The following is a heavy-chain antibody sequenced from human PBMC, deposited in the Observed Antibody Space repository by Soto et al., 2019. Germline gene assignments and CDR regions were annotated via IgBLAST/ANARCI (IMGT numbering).Heavy chain of an antibody. D-gene: IGHD6-25*01. J-gene: IGHJ4*02. Sequence: QITLKESGPTLVKPTQTLTLTCSLSGFSLTTNGVGVGWILQPPGKALEWLALIYWDDDKRYSPSLESRLTINKDTTKNQVVLTMTNMDPVDTATYYCAHRRPGYYFDYWGPGTLVTVSS. V-gene: IGHV2-5*02. CDR2: IYWDDDK. CDR1: GFSLTTNGVG. CDR3: AHRRPGYYFDY.